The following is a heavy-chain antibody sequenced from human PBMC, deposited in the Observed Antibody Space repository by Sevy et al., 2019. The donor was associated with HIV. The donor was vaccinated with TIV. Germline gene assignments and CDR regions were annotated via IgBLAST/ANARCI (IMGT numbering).Heavy chain of an antibody. D-gene: IGHD3-10*01. Sequence: ASVKVSCKASGYTCTSYYMHWVRQAPGQGLEWMGIINPSGGSTSYAQKFQGRVTMTRDTSTSTVYMELSSLRSEDTAVYYCARGNPANYYGSGSYLASFDYWGQGTLVTVSS. CDR2: INPSGGST. V-gene: IGHV1-46*03. J-gene: IGHJ4*02. CDR3: ARGNPANYYGSGSYLASFDY. CDR1: GYTCTSYY.